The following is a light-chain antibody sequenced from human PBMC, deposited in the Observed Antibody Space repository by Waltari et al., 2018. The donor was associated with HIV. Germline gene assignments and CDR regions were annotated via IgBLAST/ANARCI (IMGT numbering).Light chain of an antibody. CDR1: GAEIGAYNY. CDR2: DVT. V-gene: IGLV2-14*03. J-gene: IGLJ2*01. Sequence: QSALTQPASVSGSPGQSITISCAGTGAEIGAYNYVAWYQKLPDSVPKLIIYDVTSRPSGISDRFSASKSGNAASLTISGLQAEDEGDYYCSSYAGSNNFVVFGGGTKLTVL. CDR3: SSYAGSNNFVV.